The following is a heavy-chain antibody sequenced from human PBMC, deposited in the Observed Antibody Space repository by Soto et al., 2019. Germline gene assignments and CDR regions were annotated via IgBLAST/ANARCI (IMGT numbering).Heavy chain of an antibody. D-gene: IGHD6-19*01. Sequence: GGSLRLSCAASGFTFSNYGMHWVRQAPGQRLEWMGWINAGNGNTKYSQKFQGRVTITRDTSASTAYMELSSLRSEDTAIYYCARDPYTSGWHHDAFDIWGQGTMVTVSS. CDR3: ARDPYTSGWHHDAFDI. CDR1: GFTFSNYG. J-gene: IGHJ3*02. V-gene: IGHV1-3*01. CDR2: INAGNGNT.